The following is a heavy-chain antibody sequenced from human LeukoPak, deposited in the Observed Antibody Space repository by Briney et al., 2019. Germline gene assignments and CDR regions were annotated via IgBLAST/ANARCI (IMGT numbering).Heavy chain of an antibody. D-gene: IGHD3-22*01. CDR1: GFTFSGYA. V-gene: IGHV3-23*01. CDR3: ARKEAPDDTRGLDY. J-gene: IGHJ4*02. Sequence: GGSLRLSCAGSGFTFSGYAMNWVRQAPGKGLEWVSGISGSGTTTNYADSVKGRFTISRDNSKNTLYLLMNSLRAEDTAVYYCARKEAPDDTRGLDYWGQGTLVTVSS. CDR2: ISGSGTTT.